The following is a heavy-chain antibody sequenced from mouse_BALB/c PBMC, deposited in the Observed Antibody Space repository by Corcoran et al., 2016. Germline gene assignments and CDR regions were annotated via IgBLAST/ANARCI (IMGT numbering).Heavy chain of an antibody. V-gene: IGHV3-6*02. CDR3: ANGNYWYFDV. CDR2: ISYDGSN. CDR1: GYSITSCYY. Sequence: DVQLQESGPGLVKPSQSLSLSCSVTGYSITSCYYWNWIRQFPGNKLEWMGYISYDGSNNYNPSLKNRISITRDTSKNQFFLKLNSVTTEDTATNYCANGNYWYFDVCGAGTTVTVSS. J-gene: IGHJ1*01. D-gene: IGHD2-1*01.